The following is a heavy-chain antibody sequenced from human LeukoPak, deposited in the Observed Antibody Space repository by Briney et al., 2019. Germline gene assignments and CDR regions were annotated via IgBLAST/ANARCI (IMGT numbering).Heavy chain of an antibody. CDR3: ARGVYYDILTGYYPLPYYYYYYMDV. Sequence: PSETLSLTCTVSGGSISSYYWSWIRQPPGKGLEWIGYIYYSGSTNYNPSLKSRVTISVDTSKNQFSLKLSSVTAADTAVYYCARGVYYDILTGYYPLPYYYYYYMDVWGKGATVTISS. D-gene: IGHD3-9*01. J-gene: IGHJ6*03. CDR2: IYYSGST. CDR1: GGSISSYY. V-gene: IGHV4-59*01.